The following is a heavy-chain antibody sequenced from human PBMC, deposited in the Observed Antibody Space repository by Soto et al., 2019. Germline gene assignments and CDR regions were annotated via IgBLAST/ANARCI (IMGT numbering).Heavy chain of an antibody. CDR1: GGTFSSYA. CDR3: ARGVVHYYDSSGYWNDY. D-gene: IGHD3-22*01. CDR2: IIPIFGTA. Sequence: QVQLVQSGAEVKKPGSSVKVSCKASGGTFSSYAISWVRQAPGQGLEWMGGIIPIFGTANYAQKFQGRVTITAXXSXSXXYMELSSLRSEDTAVYYCARGVVHYYDSSGYWNDYWGQGTLVTVSS. V-gene: IGHV1-69*12. J-gene: IGHJ4*02.